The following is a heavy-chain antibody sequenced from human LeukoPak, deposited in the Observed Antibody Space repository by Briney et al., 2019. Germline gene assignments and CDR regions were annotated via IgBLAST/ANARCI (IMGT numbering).Heavy chain of an antibody. CDR2: IYHSGST. Sequence: PSETLSLTCTVSGYSISSGYYWGWIRQPPGKGLEWIGSIYHSGSTYYNPSLKSRVTISVDTSKNQFSLKLSSVTAADTAVYYCARVWQQLGGAFDIWGQGTMVTVSS. CDR3: ARVWQQLGGAFDI. D-gene: IGHD6-13*01. J-gene: IGHJ3*02. V-gene: IGHV4-38-2*02. CDR1: GYSISSGYY.